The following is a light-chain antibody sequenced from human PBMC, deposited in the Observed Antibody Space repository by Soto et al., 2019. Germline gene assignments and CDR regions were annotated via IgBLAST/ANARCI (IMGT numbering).Light chain of an antibody. Sequence: DIVMTQSPLSLPVTPGEPASISCRSSQSLIHTNGNNYLDWYLQKPGQSPQLLIYLGSNRASGVPDRFSGSGSGTDFTLKISRVEAEDVGVYYCMQALPTPQTFGQGTRVEIK. J-gene: IGKJ1*01. CDR1: QSLIHTNGNNY. V-gene: IGKV2-28*01. CDR3: MQALPTPQT. CDR2: LGS.